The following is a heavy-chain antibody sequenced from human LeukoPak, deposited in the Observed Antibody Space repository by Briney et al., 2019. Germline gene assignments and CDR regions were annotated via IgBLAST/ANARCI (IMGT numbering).Heavy chain of an antibody. CDR2: INPNSGGT. V-gene: IGHV1-2*02. J-gene: IGHJ5*02. CDR3: ARDPGYSYGPAYNWFDP. CDR1: GYTFTVYY. D-gene: IGHD5-18*01. Sequence: ASVKVSCTASGYTFTVYYMHWVRRAPGQGLEWMGWINPNSGGTNYAQKFQGRVTMTRDTSISTAYMELSRLRSDDTAVYYCARDPGYSYGPAYNWFDPWGQGTLVTVSS.